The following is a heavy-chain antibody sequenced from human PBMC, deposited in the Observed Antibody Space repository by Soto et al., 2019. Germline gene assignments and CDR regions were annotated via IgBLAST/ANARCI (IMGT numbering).Heavy chain of an antibody. V-gene: IGHV3-74*01. D-gene: IGHD3-3*01. J-gene: IGHJ3*02. Sequence: GGSLRLSCAASGFTFSSYWMHWVRQAPGKGLVWVSRINSDGSSTSYADSVKGRFTISRDNAKNTLYLQMNSLRAEDTAVYYCARGPSYYDFWSGYRNDAFDIWGQGTMVTVS. CDR1: GFTFSSYW. CDR3: ARGPSYYDFWSGYRNDAFDI. CDR2: INSDGSST.